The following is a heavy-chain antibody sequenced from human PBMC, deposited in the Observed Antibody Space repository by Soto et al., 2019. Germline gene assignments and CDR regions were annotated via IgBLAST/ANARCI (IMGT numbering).Heavy chain of an antibody. CDR3: TFGDNSLDY. Sequence: QVQLVESGGGVVQPGRSMRVSCAASGFTFSDYGIYWVRQAPGKGLEWVALISYDGNNREYGDSVKGRFTISRDNSKNTLYLQMNSLRVEDTAVYYCTFGDNSLDYWGQGTLVTVSS. J-gene: IGHJ4*02. V-gene: IGHV3-30*03. D-gene: IGHD1-20*01. CDR1: GFTFSDYG. CDR2: ISYDGNNR.